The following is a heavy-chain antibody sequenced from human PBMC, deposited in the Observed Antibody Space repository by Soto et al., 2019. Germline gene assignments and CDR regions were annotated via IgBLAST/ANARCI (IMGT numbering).Heavy chain of an antibody. Sequence: ASVKVSCKASGYTFTSYGISWVRQAPGQGPGWMGWMNPGSGNTGYPQKLQGRVTMTRNTSISTAYMELTSLRSEDTAVYYCTRAVRIAAGGIGTYYFDYWGQGTPVTVSS. D-gene: IGHD6-13*01. CDR3: TRAVRIAAGGIGTYYFDY. CDR1: GYTFTSYG. V-gene: IGHV1-8*02. CDR2: MNPGSGNT. J-gene: IGHJ4*02.